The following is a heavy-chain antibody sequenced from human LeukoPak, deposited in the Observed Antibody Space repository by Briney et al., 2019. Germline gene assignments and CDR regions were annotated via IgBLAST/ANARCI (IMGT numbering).Heavy chain of an antibody. D-gene: IGHD4-17*01. Sequence: GGSLRLSCAASGFTFSSYEMNWVRQAPGKGLEWVSYISSSGSTTYYADSVKGRFTISRDNAENSLYLQMNSLRAEDTAVYYCARDYGDPRALYFDQWGQGTLVTVSS. CDR3: ARDYGDPRALYFDQ. V-gene: IGHV3-48*03. CDR1: GFTFSSYE. J-gene: IGHJ4*02. CDR2: ISSSGSTT.